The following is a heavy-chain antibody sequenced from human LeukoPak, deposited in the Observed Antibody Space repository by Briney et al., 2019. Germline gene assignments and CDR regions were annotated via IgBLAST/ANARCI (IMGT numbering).Heavy chain of an antibody. V-gene: IGHV4-31*03. CDR1: GGSISSGGYY. CDR3: ARGLGRDGYNTGYNWFDP. J-gene: IGHJ5*02. Sequence: SETLSLTCTVSGGSISSGGYYWSWIRQHPGKGLEWIGYIYYSGSTYYNPSLKSRVTISVDTSKNQFSLKLSSVTPADTAVYYCARGLGRDGYNTGYNWFDPWGQGTLVTVPS. CDR2: IYYSGST. D-gene: IGHD5-24*01.